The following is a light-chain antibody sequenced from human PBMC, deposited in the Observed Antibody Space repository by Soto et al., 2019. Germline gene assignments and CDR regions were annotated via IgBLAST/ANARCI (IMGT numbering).Light chain of an antibody. V-gene: IGLV1-44*01. CDR1: NSNIASNT. J-gene: IGLJ1*01. CDR3: AAWDDTLKAYV. CDR2: YNN. Sequence: QSVLTQPPSASETPGQTVSISCSGSNSNIASNTVNWYQHIPGTAPKLLIYYNNQRPSRVPDRFSGSKSGTSASLAISGLQSEDESDDYCAAWDDTLKAYVFGNGTKVTVL.